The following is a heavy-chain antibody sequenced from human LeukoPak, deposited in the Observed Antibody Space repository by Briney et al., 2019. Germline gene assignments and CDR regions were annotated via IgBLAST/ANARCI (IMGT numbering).Heavy chain of an antibody. Sequence: GGSLRLSCAASGFTFSSYWVSWVRQAPGKGLEWVANIKQDGSEKYYVDSVKGRFTISRDNARNSLYLQMNSLRAEDTAVYYCARVSGWYYYYYMDVWGKGTTVTVSS. CDR3: ARVSGWYYYYYMDV. CDR2: IKQDGSEK. V-gene: IGHV3-7*01. J-gene: IGHJ6*03. CDR1: GFTFSSYW. D-gene: IGHD6-19*01.